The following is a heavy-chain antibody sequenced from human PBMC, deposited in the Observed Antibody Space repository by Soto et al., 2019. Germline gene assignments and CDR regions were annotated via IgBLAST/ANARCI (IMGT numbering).Heavy chain of an antibody. CDR3: APLSVSLSGPYGIHV. J-gene: IGHJ6*02. D-gene: IGHD2-15*01. Sequence: SETLSLTCSVSGYAVISSDYYFAWIRQPPGKGLEWIGSMFYSGLTYYNPSLKSRVTLSVDTSKNQFSVRLNSVTAADTAVYYCAPLSVSLSGPYGIHVWGQGTTVTVSS. CDR2: MFYSGLT. V-gene: IGHV4-39*01. CDR1: GYAVISSDYY.